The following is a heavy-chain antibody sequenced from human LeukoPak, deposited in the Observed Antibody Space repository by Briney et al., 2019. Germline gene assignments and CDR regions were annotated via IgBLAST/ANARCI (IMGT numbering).Heavy chain of an antibody. Sequence: SETLSLTCTVSGGSISSYYWSWIRQPPGKGLEWIGYIYYSGSTNYNPSLKSRVTISVDTSKNQFSLKLSSVAAADTAVYYCARDSGSHDYWGQGTLVTVSS. CDR1: GGSISSYY. CDR3: ARDSGSHDY. CDR2: IYYSGST. V-gene: IGHV4-59*01. J-gene: IGHJ4*02. D-gene: IGHD1-26*01.